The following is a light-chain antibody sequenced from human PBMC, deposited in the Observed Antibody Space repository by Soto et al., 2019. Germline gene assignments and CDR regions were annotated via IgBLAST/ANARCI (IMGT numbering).Light chain of an antibody. CDR3: SSSRGSSPLV. Sequence: QSALTQPASVSGSPGQSITISCTGTSSDIGSHTSVSWYQQHPGKAPKLMIFDVSNRPSGVSSRFSGSKSGNTASLTISGLQAEDEADYYCSSSRGSSPLVFGEGTKLTVL. V-gene: IGLV2-14*01. CDR2: DVS. J-gene: IGLJ3*02. CDR1: SSDIGSHTS.